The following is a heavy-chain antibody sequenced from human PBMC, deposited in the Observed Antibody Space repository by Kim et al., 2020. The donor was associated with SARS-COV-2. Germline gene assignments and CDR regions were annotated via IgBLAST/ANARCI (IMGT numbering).Heavy chain of an antibody. Sequence: SETLSLTCTVSGGSISSYYWSWIRQPPGKGLEWIGYIYYSGSTNYNPSLKSRVTISVDTSKNQFSLKLSSVTAADTAVYYCARVVMVRGVIFDYWGQGTL. CDR2: IYYSGST. J-gene: IGHJ4*02. CDR1: GGSISSYY. V-gene: IGHV4-59*13. D-gene: IGHD3-10*01. CDR3: ARVVMVRGVIFDY.